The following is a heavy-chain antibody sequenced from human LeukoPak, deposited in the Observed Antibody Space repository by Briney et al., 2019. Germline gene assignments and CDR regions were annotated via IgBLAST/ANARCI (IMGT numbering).Heavy chain of an antibody. Sequence: SETLSLTCTVSGGTISSYCLHWIRQPAGQGLEWIGRIYSTGSTNYNPALKSRVTLSIDTSKKQFSLKVNSVTAADTPVYYCARDKGGSRSLDSWGPGDLGTVSS. CDR2: IYSTGST. J-gene: IGHJ4*02. CDR3: ARDKGGSRSLDS. V-gene: IGHV4-4*07. D-gene: IGHD6-13*01. CDR1: GGTISSYC.